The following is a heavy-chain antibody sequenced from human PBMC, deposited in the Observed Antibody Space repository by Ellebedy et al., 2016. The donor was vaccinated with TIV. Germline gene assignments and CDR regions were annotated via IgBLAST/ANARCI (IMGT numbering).Heavy chain of an antibody. CDR3: ATREWVDPMDV. CDR2: MIPIFGTS. J-gene: IGHJ6*02. CDR1: GGAFSSYA. V-gene: IGHV1-69*06. D-gene: IGHD3-3*01. Sequence: SVKVSXXASGGAFSSYAFSWVRQAPGQELEWMGGMIPIFGTSHYAQKFQGRVTLTADKSTGTAYMDLASLRSEDTATYYCATREWVDPMDVWGQGTTVTVSS.